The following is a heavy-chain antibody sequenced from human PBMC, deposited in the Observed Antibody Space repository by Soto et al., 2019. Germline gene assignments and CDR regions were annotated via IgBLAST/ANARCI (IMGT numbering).Heavy chain of an antibody. J-gene: IGHJ4*02. CDR1: GFTFSSYA. D-gene: IGHD2-15*01. V-gene: IGHV3-23*01. Sequence: GGSLRLSCAASGFTFSSYAMSWVRQAPGKGLEWVSAISGSGGSTYYADSVKGRFTISRDNSKNTLYLQMNSLRAEDTAVYYCAKDSALCSGGSCYSDYWGQGTLVTV. CDR3: AKDSALCSGGSCYSDY. CDR2: ISGSGGST.